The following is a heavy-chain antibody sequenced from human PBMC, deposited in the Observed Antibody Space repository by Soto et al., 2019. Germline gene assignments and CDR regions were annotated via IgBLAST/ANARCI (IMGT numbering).Heavy chain of an antibody. CDR1: GGTFNTYS. CDR2: IIPMLGVR. D-gene: IGHD2-21*01. Sequence: QVQLVQSGAEVKKPGSSVKVSCKDFGGTFNTYSMFWVRQAPGQGLEWMGRIIPMLGVRNYAQRFQDRVTITADKSTATVHMELSTLRSEDTALYYCTIGSWSGEVFDIWGQGTMVTVSS. J-gene: IGHJ3*02. V-gene: IGHV1-69*02. CDR3: TIGSWSGEVFDI.